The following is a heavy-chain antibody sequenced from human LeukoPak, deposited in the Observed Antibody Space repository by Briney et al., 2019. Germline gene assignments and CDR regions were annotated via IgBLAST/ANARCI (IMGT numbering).Heavy chain of an antibody. CDR2: IYWDDDK. CDR1: GFSLSTDGEG. V-gene: IGHV2-5*02. D-gene: IGHD4-17*01. CDR3: THIRTTVTTA. Sequence: SGPALVKPTQTLTLTCTFSGFSLSTDGEGVGWIRQSPGKALGWLALIYWDDDKRYSPSLKSRLTITKDTSKNQVVLTMTNMDPVDTATYYCTHIRTTVTTAWGQGTLVTVSS. J-gene: IGHJ5*02.